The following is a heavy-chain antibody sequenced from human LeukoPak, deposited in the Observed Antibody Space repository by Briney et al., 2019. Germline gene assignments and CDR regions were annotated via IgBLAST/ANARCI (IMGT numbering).Heavy chain of an antibody. J-gene: IGHJ4*02. CDR2: IYYSGST. D-gene: IGHD1-26*01. CDR3: ARDGRYGDYVAY. Sequence: SETLPLTCTVSGGSISSYYWSWIRQPPGKGLEWIGYIYYSGSTNYNPSLKSRVTISVDKSKNQFSLKLNSVTAADTAVYYCARDGRYGDYVAYWGQGALVTVSS. CDR1: GGSISSYY. V-gene: IGHV4-59*12.